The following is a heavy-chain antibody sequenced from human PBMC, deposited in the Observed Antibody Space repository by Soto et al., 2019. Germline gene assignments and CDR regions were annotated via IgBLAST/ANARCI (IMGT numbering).Heavy chain of an antibody. J-gene: IGHJ1*01. Sequence: ASVKVSCKASGYTFTGYYMHWVRQAPGQGLEWMGWINPNSGGTNYAQKFQGRVTMTRDTSISTAYMELSRLRSDDTAVYYCARAYAIAARRLEYFKHWGQGNLVTVSS. V-gene: IGHV1-2*02. CDR2: INPNSGGT. D-gene: IGHD6-6*01. CDR1: GYTFTGYY. CDR3: ARAYAIAARRLEYFKH.